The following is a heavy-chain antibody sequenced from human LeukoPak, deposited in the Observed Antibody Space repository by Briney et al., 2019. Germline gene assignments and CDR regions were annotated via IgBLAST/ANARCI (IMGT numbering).Heavy chain of an antibody. CDR2: ISAYNGNT. D-gene: IGHD3-9*01. CDR3: ARADILTGYDYFDY. Sequence: ASVKVSCKASGYTFTSYGIGWVRQAPGQGLEWMGWISAYNGNTNYAQKLQGRVTMTTDTSTSTAYMELRSLRSDDTAVYYCARADILTGYDYFDYWGQGTLVTVSS. J-gene: IGHJ4*02. V-gene: IGHV1-18*01. CDR1: GYTFTSYG.